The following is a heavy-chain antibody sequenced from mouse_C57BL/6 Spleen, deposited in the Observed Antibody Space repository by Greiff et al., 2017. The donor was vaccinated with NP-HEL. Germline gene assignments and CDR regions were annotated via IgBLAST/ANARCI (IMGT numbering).Heavy chain of an antibody. CDR1: GYTFTSYW. V-gene: IGHV1-50*01. Sequence: VQLQQSGAELVKPGASVKLSCKASGYTFTSYWMQWVKQRPGQGLEWIGEIDPSDSYTNYNRKFKGKATLTVDTSSSTAYMQLSSLTSEDSAVYYCARGDSTGYFDVWGTRTTVTVSS. D-gene: IGHD2-5*01. J-gene: IGHJ1*03. CDR3: ARGDSTGYFDV. CDR2: IDPSDSYT.